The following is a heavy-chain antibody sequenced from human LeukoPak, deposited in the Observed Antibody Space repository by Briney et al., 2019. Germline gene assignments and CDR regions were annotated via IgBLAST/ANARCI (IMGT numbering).Heavy chain of an antibody. J-gene: IGHJ4*02. CDR3: ARDYYDSSGYDFHFDY. Sequence: GGSLRLSCAASGFTFSSYWMSWVRQAPGKGLEWVANIKQDGSEKYYVDSVKGRFTISRDNAKNSLYLQMNSLRAEDTAVYYCARDYYDSSGYDFHFDYWGQGTLVAVSS. CDR1: GFTFSSYW. CDR2: IKQDGSEK. D-gene: IGHD3-22*01. V-gene: IGHV3-7*01.